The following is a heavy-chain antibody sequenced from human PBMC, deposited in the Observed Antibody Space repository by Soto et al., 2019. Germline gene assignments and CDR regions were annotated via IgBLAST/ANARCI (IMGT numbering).Heavy chain of an antibody. V-gene: IGHV3-48*02. D-gene: IGHD3-22*01. CDR2: ISGSSSTI. CDR3: ARESSGYPDS. Sequence: EVQLVESGGGLVQPGGSLRLSCAASGFSFSVYSMNWVRQAPGKGLEWVSYISGSSSTIYYADSVKGRFTISRDNAKNSLYLQLSSLRDEDTAIYYCARESSGYPDSWGQGTLVTASS. J-gene: IGHJ4*02. CDR1: GFSFSVYS.